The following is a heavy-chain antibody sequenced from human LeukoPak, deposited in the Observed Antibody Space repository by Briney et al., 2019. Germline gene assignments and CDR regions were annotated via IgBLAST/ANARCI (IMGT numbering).Heavy chain of an antibody. CDR1: GGSVSSGSYY. Sequence: SETLSLTCTVSGGSVSSGSYYWSWIRQPPGKGLEWIGYIYYSGSTNYNPSLKSRVTISVDTSKNQFSLKLSSVTAADTAVYYWARGGGGYFDSSDAFDIWGQGTMVTVSS. V-gene: IGHV4-61*01. J-gene: IGHJ3*02. D-gene: IGHD3-9*01. CDR2: IYYSGST. CDR3: ARGGGGYFDSSDAFDI.